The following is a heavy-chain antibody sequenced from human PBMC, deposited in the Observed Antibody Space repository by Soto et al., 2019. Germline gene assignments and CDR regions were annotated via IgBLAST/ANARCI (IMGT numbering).Heavy chain of an antibody. CDR2: ISYDGSNK. CDR1: GFTFSSYA. V-gene: IGHV3-30-3*01. CDR3: ARDNSNYVSGYYYGMDV. J-gene: IGHJ6*02. D-gene: IGHD4-4*01. Sequence: GGSLRLSCAASGFTFSSYAMHWVRQAPGKGLEWVAVISYDGSNKYYADSVKGRFTISRDNSKNTLYLQMNSLRAEDTAVYYCARDNSNYVSGYYYGMDVWGQGTTVTVSS.